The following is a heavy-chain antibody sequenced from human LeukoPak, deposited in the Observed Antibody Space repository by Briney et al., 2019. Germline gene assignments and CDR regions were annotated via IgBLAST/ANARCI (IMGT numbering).Heavy chain of an antibody. CDR2: ITGSGGTK. CDR3: GKWGYYDCLTDYYDSDC. V-gene: IGHV3-23*01. J-gene: IGHJ4*02. D-gene: IGHD3-9*01. Sequence: GASLRLSCAASGFTFSNYAMSWVRQAPGKGLEWVSAITGSGGTKWYADSVKGHFTISRDNSKNTLYLQTNSPGVDDTAVYYCGKWGYYDCLTDYYDSDCWGQGTLVTVSS. CDR1: GFTFSNYA.